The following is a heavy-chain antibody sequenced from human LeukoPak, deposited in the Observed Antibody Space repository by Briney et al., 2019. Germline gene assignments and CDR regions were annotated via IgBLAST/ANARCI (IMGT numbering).Heavy chain of an antibody. J-gene: IGHJ4*02. CDR3: AREVASAGLDY. CDR1: GGSISSYY. D-gene: IGHD5-12*01. Sequence: SETLSLTCTVSGGSISSYYWSWIRQPPGKGLEWIGYIYYSGSTNYNPSLKSRVTISVDTSKNQFSLKLSSVTAADTAVYYRAREVASAGLDYWGQGTLVTVSS. CDR2: IYYSGST. V-gene: IGHV4-59*01.